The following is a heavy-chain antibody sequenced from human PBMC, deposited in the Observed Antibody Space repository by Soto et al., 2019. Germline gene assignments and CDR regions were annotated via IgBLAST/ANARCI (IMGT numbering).Heavy chain of an antibody. V-gene: IGHV1-18*01. CDR3: ARGGYYDSSGSRNYFYYGMNV. Sequence: QVQLVQSGAEVKKPGASVKVSCKASGYTFSSYGINWVRQAPGQGLEWLGWVSPYDGYTNYAQILQGRVSMTTDTSTKTADMEVRSLGADDTAVYYGARGGYYDSSGSRNYFYYGMNVWGQGTTVTVSS. J-gene: IGHJ6*02. CDR2: VSPYDGYT. CDR1: GYTFSSYG. D-gene: IGHD3-22*01.